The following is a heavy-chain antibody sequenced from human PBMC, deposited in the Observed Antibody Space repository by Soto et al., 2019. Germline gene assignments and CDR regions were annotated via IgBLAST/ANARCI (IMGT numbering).Heavy chain of an antibody. CDR3: ARRYCISTSCHYYGMDV. Sequence: QVQLVQSGAEVKKPGSSVKVSCKASGGTFSTYTINWVRQAPGQGLERMGGIIPMFGTANYAQKSQGRVTITADESTSTAYMELSSLRSEDTAVYYCARRYCISTSCHYYGMDVWGQGTTVTVSS. D-gene: IGHD2-2*01. CDR1: GGTFSTYT. V-gene: IGHV1-69*12. J-gene: IGHJ6*02. CDR2: IIPMFGTA.